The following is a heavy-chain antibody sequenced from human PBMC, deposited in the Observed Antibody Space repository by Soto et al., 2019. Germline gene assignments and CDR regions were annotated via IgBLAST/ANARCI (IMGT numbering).Heavy chain of an antibody. Sequence: PGESLKISCKGSGYSFTSYWISWVRQMPGKGLEWMGRIDPSDSYTNYSPSFQGQVTISVDMSISTAYLHLSSLKASDTAMYYCARQDPLLGYCESTSCHYDYWGQGTLVTVSS. CDR3: ARQDPLLGYCESTSCHYDY. CDR2: IDPSDSYT. J-gene: IGHJ4*02. D-gene: IGHD2-2*01. V-gene: IGHV5-10-1*04. CDR1: GYSFTSYW.